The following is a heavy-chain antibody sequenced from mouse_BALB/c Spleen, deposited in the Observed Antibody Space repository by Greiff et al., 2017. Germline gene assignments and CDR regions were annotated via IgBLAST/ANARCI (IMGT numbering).Heavy chain of an antibody. CDR3: ARENPPYYGNGLFDY. D-gene: IGHD2-10*01. V-gene: IGHV5-6-5*01. CDR2: ISSGGST. J-gene: IGHJ2*01. CDR1: GFTFSSYA. Sequence: EVKVVESGGGLVKPGGSLKLSCAASGFTFSSYAMSWVRQTPEKRLEWVASISSGGSTYYPDSVKGRFTISRDNARNILYLQMSSLRSEDTAMYYCARENPPYYGNGLFDYWGQGTTLTVSS.